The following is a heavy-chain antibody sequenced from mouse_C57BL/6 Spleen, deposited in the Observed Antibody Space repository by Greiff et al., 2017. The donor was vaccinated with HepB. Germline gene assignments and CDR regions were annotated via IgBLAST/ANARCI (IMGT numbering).Heavy chain of an antibody. CDR1: GYTFTDYY. Sequence: EVQLQQSGPELVKPGASVKISCKASGYTFTDYYMNWVKQSHGKSLEWIGDINPNNGGTSYNQKFKGKATLTVDKSSSTAYMELRSLTSEDSAVYYCASMWYAMDYWGQGTSVTVSS. V-gene: IGHV1-26*01. CDR2: INPNNGGT. J-gene: IGHJ4*01. CDR3: ASMWYAMDY.